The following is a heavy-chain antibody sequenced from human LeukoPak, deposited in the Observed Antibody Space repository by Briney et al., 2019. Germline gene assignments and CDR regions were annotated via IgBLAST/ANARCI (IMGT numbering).Heavy chain of an antibody. Sequence: SATLSPTCTVSGGSIGSNYWDWIRQPAGKGMGWMGRIYASGDTNYNPSPKSRVTMSVDTSKNQFSLRLSSLTAADTAVYYCATDVGSGGGTFPTYHFDFWGQGTLVTVSS. D-gene: IGHD3-10*01. V-gene: IGHV4-4*07. J-gene: IGHJ4*02. CDR3: ATDVGSGGGTFPTYHFDF. CDR1: GGSIGSNY. CDR2: IYASGDT.